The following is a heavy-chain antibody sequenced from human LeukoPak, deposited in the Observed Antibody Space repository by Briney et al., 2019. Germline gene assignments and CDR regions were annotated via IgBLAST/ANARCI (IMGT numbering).Heavy chain of an antibody. CDR2: IYHSGST. CDR3: ARAGITMVRGVHGWFDP. J-gene: IGHJ5*02. Sequence: SETLSLTCAVSGYSISSGYYWGWLRQPPGKGLEWIGSIYHSGSTYYNPSLKSRVTISVDTSKNQFSLKLSSVTAADTAVYYCARAGITMVRGVHGWFDPWARGPWSPSPQ. CDR1: GYSISSGYY. D-gene: IGHD3-10*01. V-gene: IGHV4-38-2*01.